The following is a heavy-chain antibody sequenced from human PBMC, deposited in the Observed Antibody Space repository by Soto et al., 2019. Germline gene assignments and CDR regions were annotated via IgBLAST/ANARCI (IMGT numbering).Heavy chain of an antibody. Sequence: GWSLRLSWAASVFTFSSFAMSWVRQAPGKGLDWVSAISGSGGSTYSADSVKGRFTISRDNSKNTLYLQMSSLRAEDTAVYYCERGFPAGKGSPPDFWGQGSLVTVSS. CDR3: ERGFPAGKGSPPDF. CDR1: VFTFSSFA. J-gene: IGHJ4*02. D-gene: IGHD6-13*01. V-gene: IGHV3-23*01. CDR2: ISGSGGST.